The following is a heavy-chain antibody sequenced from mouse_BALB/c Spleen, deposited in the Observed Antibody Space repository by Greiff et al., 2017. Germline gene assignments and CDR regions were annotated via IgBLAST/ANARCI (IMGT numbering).Heavy chain of an antibody. CDR2: IWAGGST. CDR1: GFSLTSYG. J-gene: IGHJ4*01. V-gene: IGHV2-9*02. Sequence: QVHVKQSGPGLVAPSQSLSITCTVSGFSLTSYGVHWVRQPPGKGLEWLGVIWAGGSTNYNSALMSRLSISKDNSKSQVFLKMNSLQTDDTAMYYCARGGLDAMDYWGQGTSVTVSS. D-gene: IGHD2-13*01. CDR3: ARGGLDAMDY.